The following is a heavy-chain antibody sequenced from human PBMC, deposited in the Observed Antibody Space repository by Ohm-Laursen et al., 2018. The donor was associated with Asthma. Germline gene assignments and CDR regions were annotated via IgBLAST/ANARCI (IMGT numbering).Heavy chain of an antibody. CDR2: ISTASSFI. D-gene: IGHD1-26*01. J-gene: IGHJ1*01. CDR1: GSTFSRYS. Sequence: SLRLSCTAYGSTFSRYSIHWVRQIPGKGLEWVASISTASSFIYYADSVRGRFTTSRDNARNPVYLQMNSLRAEDTALYYCARIGPEWELPGREYSLHHWGEGTLVTVSS. CDR3: ARIGPEWELPGREYSLHH. V-gene: IGHV3-21*01.